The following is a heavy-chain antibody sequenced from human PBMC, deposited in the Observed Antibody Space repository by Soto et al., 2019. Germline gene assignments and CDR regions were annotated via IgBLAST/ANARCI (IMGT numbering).Heavy chain of an antibody. CDR3: ARNVRYYIDY. J-gene: IGHJ4*02. CDR2: IYHSGIT. V-gene: IGHV4-39*07. Sequence: SETLSLTCTVSGGSISSSSYYWGWIRQPPGKGLEWIGKIYHSGITNYNPSLKSRVTISVDNSENQLSLSLNSVTAADTAVYYCARNVRYYIDYWGQGTLVTVPQ. CDR1: GGSISSSSYY.